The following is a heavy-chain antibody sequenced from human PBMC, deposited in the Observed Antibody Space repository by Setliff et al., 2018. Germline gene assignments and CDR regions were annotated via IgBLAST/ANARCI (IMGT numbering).Heavy chain of an antibody. V-gene: IGHV4-34*01. CDR3: RQAVVGRDVFDV. D-gene: IGHD1-1*01. Sequence: LSLTCTVYGASFSDYYWGWIRQPPGKGLEWIAEINHSGSPNYNPSLKSRVTMSVDTSKKEFSLTLTSVTAADTALYYCRQAVVGRDVFDVWGQGTMVTVSS. CDR2: INHSGSP. J-gene: IGHJ3*01. CDR1: GASFSDYY.